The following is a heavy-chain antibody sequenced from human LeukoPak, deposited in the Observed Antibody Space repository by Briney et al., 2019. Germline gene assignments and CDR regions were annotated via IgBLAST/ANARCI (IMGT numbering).Heavy chain of an antibody. CDR2: INPNSGGT. CDR3: ARHCAEFGDLSCSFVDY. D-gene: IGHD3-10*01. Sequence: GASVKVSCKASGYTFTGYYMHWVRQAPGQGLEWMGWINPNSGGTNYAQKFQGRVTMTRDTSISTTYMELTRLTSDDTAVYYCARHCAEFGDLSCSFVDYWGQGTLVTVSS. CDR1: GYTFTGYY. J-gene: IGHJ4*02. V-gene: IGHV1-2*02.